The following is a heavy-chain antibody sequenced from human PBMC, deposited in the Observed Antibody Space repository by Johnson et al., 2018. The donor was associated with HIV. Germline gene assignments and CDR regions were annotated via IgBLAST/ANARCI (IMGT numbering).Heavy chain of an antibody. CDR1: GFTFSSHA. D-gene: IGHD3-16*01. Sequence: QVQLVESGGGVVQPGRSLRLSCAASGFTFSSHAMHWVRQAPGKGLDWVTVISYDGSNKYYADSVKGRFTISRDNAKNSLDLQMNSLRVEGTAGYYCAREFGYLRAFDIWGQGTMVTVAS. CDR3: AREFGYLRAFDI. V-gene: IGHV3-30-3*01. CDR2: ISYDGSNK. J-gene: IGHJ3*02.